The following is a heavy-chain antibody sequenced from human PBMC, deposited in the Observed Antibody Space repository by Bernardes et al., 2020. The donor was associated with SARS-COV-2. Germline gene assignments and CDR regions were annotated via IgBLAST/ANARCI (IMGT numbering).Heavy chain of an antibody. V-gene: IGHV4-39*01. CDR1: GGSINIVGRY. Sequence: SETLSLTCTISGGSINIVGRYWGWVRQPPGKGLEWIGAVSDSGPTYYNPSLESRLTISVDTSKNQFSLNLSSVTAADTAIYYCAGHPRTGPSNVWGQGTTVTVSS. D-gene: IGHD2-8*02. CDR3: AGHPRTGPSNV. CDR2: VSDSGPT. J-gene: IGHJ6*02.